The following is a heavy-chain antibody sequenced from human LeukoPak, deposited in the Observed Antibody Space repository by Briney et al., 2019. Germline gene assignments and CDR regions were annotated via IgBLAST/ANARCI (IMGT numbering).Heavy chain of an antibody. D-gene: IGHD3-10*01. Sequence: SQTLSLTCTVSGGSISSGGYYWSWIRQHPGKGLEWIGYIYYSGSTYYNPSLKSRVTISVDTSKNQFSLKLSSVTAADTAVYYCAIGWDYGSGQNWFDPWAREPWSPSPQ. CDR3: AIGWDYGSGQNWFDP. CDR2: IYYSGST. J-gene: IGHJ5*02. CDR1: GGSISSGGYY. V-gene: IGHV4-31*03.